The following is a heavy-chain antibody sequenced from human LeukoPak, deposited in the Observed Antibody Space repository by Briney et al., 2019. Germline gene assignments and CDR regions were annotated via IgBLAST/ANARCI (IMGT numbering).Heavy chain of an antibody. V-gene: IGHV4-31*11. CDR3: ARDGCSSTSCVSSWFDP. Sequence: SETLSLTCAVYGGSFSGYYWSWIRQHPGKGLEWIGYIYYSGSTYYNPSLKSRVTISVDTSKNQFSLKLSSVTAADTAVYYCARDGCSSTSCVSSWFDPWGQGTLVTVSS. CDR2: IYYSGST. CDR1: GGSFSGYY. D-gene: IGHD2-2*01. J-gene: IGHJ5*02.